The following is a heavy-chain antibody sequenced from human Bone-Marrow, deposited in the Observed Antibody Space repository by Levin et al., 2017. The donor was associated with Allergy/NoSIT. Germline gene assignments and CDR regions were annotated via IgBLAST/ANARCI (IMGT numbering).Heavy chain of an antibody. J-gene: IGHJ4*02. CDR3: AKGTQWLPGGY. CDR2: ISGSGGST. D-gene: IGHD6-19*01. V-gene: IGHV3-23*01. Sequence: GESLKISCAASGFTFSSYAMSWVRQAPGKGLEWVSAISGSGGSTYYADSVKGRFTISRDNSKNTLYLQMNSLRAEDTAVYYCAKGTQWLPGGYWGQGTLVTVSS. CDR1: GFTFSSYA.